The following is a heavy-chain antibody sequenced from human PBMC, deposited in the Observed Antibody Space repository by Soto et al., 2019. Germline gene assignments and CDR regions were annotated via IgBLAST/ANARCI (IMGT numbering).Heavy chain of an antibody. Sequence: QVQLVQSGAEVKKPGASVKVSCKASGYTFTSYGISLVRQAPGQGLEWMGWISAYNGNTNYAQKLQGRVTMTTDTSTSTAYMELRSLRSDDTAVYYCARKDYYDSSGYRRDFDYWGQGTLVTVSS. V-gene: IGHV1-18*01. D-gene: IGHD3-22*01. CDR3: ARKDYYDSSGYRRDFDY. CDR1: GYTFTSYG. J-gene: IGHJ4*02. CDR2: ISAYNGNT.